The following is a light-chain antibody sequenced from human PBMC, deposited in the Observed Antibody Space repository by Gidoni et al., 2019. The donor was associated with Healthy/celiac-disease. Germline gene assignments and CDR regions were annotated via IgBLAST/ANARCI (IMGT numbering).Light chain of an antibody. Sequence: QSVLTQPPSVSGAPRQRVTISCTGSSSNIEAGYDVHGYQQLPGTAPNLLIYGNSNRPSGVPDRFSGSKSGTSASLAITGLQAEDEADYYCQSYDSSLSGYVVFGGGTKLTVL. CDR1: SSNIEAGYD. CDR3: QSYDSSLSGYVV. J-gene: IGLJ2*01. V-gene: IGLV1-40*01. CDR2: GNS.